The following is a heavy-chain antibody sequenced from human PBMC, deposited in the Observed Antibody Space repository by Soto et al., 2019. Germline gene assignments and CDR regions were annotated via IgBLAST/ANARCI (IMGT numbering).Heavy chain of an antibody. CDR2: IYYSGTT. CDR1: GYSISSSNW. Sequence: QVQLQESGPGLVKPSDTLSLTCAVSGYSISSSNWWGWIRQPPGKGLEWIAYIYYSGTTYYNPSLKSLGTVSVDKSKKQFYLKLISVKDVDTAVYYCARRQIQGPIDYWGQGSLVTVSS. J-gene: IGHJ4*02. CDR3: ARRQIQGPIDY. V-gene: IGHV4-28*01.